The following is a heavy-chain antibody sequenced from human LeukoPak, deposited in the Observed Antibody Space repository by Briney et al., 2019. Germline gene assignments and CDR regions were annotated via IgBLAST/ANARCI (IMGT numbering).Heavy chain of an antibody. CDR1: GGTFSSYA. CDR2: IIPIFGTA. Sequence: SVKVSCKASGGTFSSYAISWVRQAPGQGLEWMGGIIPIFGTANYAQKFQGRVTITTDESTSTAYMELSSLRSEDTVVYYCATLSKYYDILTGYANYYYYMDVWGKGTTVTVSS. J-gene: IGHJ6*03. V-gene: IGHV1-69*05. CDR3: ATLSKYYDILTGYANYYYYMDV. D-gene: IGHD3-9*01.